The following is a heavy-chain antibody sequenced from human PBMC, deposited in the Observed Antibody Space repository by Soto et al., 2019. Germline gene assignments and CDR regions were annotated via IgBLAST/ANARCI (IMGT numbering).Heavy chain of an antibody. J-gene: IGHJ4*02. CDR2: ISATGDGA. V-gene: IGHV3-23*01. Sequence: GGSLRLSGTAAGITFTTFPVVWVRQAPGKGLELVSTISATGDGADYLDSVRGRFTISRDNSKNTVYLQMNSLTADDTAVYFCSSATTPTEYWGQGT. CDR3: SSATTPTEY. CDR1: GITFTTFP.